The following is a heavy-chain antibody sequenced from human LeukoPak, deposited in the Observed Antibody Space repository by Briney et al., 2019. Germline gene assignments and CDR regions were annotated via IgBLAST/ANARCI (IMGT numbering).Heavy chain of an antibody. CDR1: GYTFTSYY. CDR3: ARDLKLSGSYHDAFDI. CDR2: INPSGGST. Sequence: ASVKVSCKASGYTFTSYYMHWVRQAPGQGLEWMGIINPSGGSTSYAQKFQGRVTMTRDTSTSTVYMELSSLRSDDTAVYYCARDLKLSGSYHDAFDIWGQGTMVTVSS. V-gene: IGHV1-46*01. J-gene: IGHJ3*02. D-gene: IGHD1-26*01.